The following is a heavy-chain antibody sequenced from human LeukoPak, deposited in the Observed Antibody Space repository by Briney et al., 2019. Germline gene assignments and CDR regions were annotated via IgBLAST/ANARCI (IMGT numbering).Heavy chain of an antibody. Sequence: ASVKVSCKASGYTFTGYYMHWVRQASGQGLEWMGWINPNSGGTNYAQKFQGRVTMTRDTSISTAYMELSRLRSDDTAVYYCARLLRSSLQAFDIWGQGTMVTVSP. D-gene: IGHD6-6*01. CDR1: GYTFTGYY. J-gene: IGHJ3*02. CDR3: ARLLRSSLQAFDI. V-gene: IGHV1-2*02. CDR2: INPNSGGT.